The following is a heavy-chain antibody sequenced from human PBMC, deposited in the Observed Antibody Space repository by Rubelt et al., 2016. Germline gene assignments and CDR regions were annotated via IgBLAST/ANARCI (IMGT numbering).Heavy chain of an antibody. CDR3: ARAIADNWFDP. D-gene: IGHD6-13*01. Sequence: QVQLQESGPGLVKPSETLSLTCTVSGYSIRSGYYWGWIRQPPGKGLEWIGKINHCGSTNYNLSLKSRGTISVDTSKNQFSLKLSSVTAADTAVYYCARAIADNWFDPWGQGTLVTVSS. V-gene: IGHV4-38-2*02. CDR2: INHCGST. CDR1: GYSIRSGYY. J-gene: IGHJ5*02.